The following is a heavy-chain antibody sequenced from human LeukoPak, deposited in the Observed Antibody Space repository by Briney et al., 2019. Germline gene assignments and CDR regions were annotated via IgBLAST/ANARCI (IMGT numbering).Heavy chain of an antibody. J-gene: IGHJ4*02. Sequence: GGSLRLSCAASGFIFSSYWMSWVRQAPGKGMEWVANIKQDGSEKYYVDSVKGRFTISRDNAKNSLYLQMNSLRAEDTAVYYCARVFNWNSRGGHYFDYWGQGTLVTVSS. CDR2: IKQDGSEK. V-gene: IGHV3-7*01. CDR1: GFIFSSYW. D-gene: IGHD1-7*01. CDR3: ARVFNWNSRGGHYFDY.